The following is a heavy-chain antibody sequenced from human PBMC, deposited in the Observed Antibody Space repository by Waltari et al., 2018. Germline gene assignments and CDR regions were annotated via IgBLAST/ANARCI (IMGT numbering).Heavy chain of an antibody. Sequence: QVQLVQSGAEVKKPGASVKVSCKASGYTFTSYDINWVRQATGQGLEWMGWMNPNSGNTGYAQKFQGRVTVTRDTSTSTVYMEVSSLRSEDTAVYYCTRVPGFSAYYMDVWGKGTTVTVSS. CDR3: TRVPGFSAYYMDV. V-gene: IGHV1-8*02. J-gene: IGHJ6*03. D-gene: IGHD3-3*01. CDR1: GYTFTSYD. CDR2: MNPNSGNT.